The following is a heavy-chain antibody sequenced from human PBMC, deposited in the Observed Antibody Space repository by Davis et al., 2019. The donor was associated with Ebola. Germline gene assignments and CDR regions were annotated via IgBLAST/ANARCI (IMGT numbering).Heavy chain of an antibody. Sequence: WIGWVRQAPGKGLEWIGEIFHGGNTNYNPSLRGRVTMSVDKSKNQFSLKLSSVTAADTAMYYCARDRWETNGDFIYFDNWGQGTLVAVSS. CDR1: W. CDR2: IFHGGNT. J-gene: IGHJ4*02. D-gene: IGHD4-17*01. V-gene: IGHV4-4*02. CDR3: ARDRWETNGDFIYFDN.